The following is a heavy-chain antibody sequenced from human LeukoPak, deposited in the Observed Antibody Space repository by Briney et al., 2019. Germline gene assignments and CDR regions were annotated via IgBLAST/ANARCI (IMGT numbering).Heavy chain of an antibody. V-gene: IGHV4-59*01. J-gene: IGHJ4*02. D-gene: IGHD6-19*01. CDR3: ARLAYNSGWYVY. CDR2: IYYSGST. CDR1: GGSISSYY. Sequence: SETLSLTCIVSGGSISSYYWSWIRQPPGKGLEWIGYIYYSGSTNYNPSLKSRVTISVDTSKNQFSLKLNSVTAADTAVYYCARLAYNSGWYVYWGQGTLVTVSS.